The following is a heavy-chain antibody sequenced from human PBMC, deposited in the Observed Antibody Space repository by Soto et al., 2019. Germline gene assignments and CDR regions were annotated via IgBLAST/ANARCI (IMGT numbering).Heavy chain of an antibody. D-gene: IGHD6-13*01. CDR2: ISWNSGSI. J-gene: IGHJ4*02. CDR1: GFTFDDYA. CDR3: AKDPGSIAAAGNYFDY. V-gene: IGHV3-9*01. Sequence: EVQLVESGGGLVQPGRSLRLSCAASGFTFDDYAMHWVRQAPGKGLEWVSGISWNSGSIGYADSVKGRFTISRDNAKNSLYLQMNSLRAEDTALYYCAKDPGSIAAAGNYFDYWGQGTLVTVSS.